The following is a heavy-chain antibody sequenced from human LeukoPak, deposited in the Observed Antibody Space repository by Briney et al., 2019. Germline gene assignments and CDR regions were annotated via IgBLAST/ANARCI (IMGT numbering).Heavy chain of an antibody. Sequence: SETLSLTCTVSGYSISSGYYWGWIRQPPGKGLEWIGSIYHSGSTYYNPSLKSRVTISVDTSKNQFSLKLSSVTAADTAVYYCASDYYYGSKDYWGQGTLVTVSS. J-gene: IGHJ4*02. CDR2: IYHSGST. CDR1: GYSISSGYY. D-gene: IGHD3-10*01. V-gene: IGHV4-38-2*02. CDR3: ASDYYYGSKDY.